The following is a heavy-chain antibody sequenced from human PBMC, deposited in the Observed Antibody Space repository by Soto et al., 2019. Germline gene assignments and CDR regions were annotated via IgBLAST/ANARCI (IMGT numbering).Heavy chain of an antibody. V-gene: IGHV3-48*03. CDR2: ISLSGSTI. D-gene: IGHD3-3*02. Sequence: RGRSLRLCCAASGFAFSNYEMNWVRQAPGKGLEWVSYISLSGSTIYYADSVKGRFTISRDDAKNSLYLQMDSLRADDTAVYYCARESFSASPNFFDYWGQGTLVTVSS. CDR3: ARESFSASPNFFDY. J-gene: IGHJ4*02. CDR1: GFAFSNYE.